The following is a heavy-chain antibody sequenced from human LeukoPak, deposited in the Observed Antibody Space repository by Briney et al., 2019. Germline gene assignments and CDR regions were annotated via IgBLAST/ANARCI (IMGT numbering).Heavy chain of an antibody. D-gene: IGHD3-16*01. J-gene: IGHJ4*02. CDR3: ASGGFSYYFDY. Sequence: PGGSLRLSCAASGFTFSSYGMHWVRQAPGKGLEWVAFIRYDRSNIYYADSVKGRFTISRDISKNTLYLQMNSLRPEDTAVYYCASGGFSYYFDYWGQGTLVTVSS. CDR1: GFTFSSYG. V-gene: IGHV3-30*02. CDR2: IRYDRSNI.